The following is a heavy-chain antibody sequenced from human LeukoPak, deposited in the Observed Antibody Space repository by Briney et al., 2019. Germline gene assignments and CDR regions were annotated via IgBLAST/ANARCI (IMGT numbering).Heavy chain of an antibody. CDR1: GGSISSSDYY. V-gene: IGHV4-30-4*01. CDR3: ARGFDAHNAFDI. Sequence: SETLSLTCTVSGGSISSSDYYWSWIRQPPGKGLEWIGYIYYSGSTSYNPSLKSRVTISVDTSKNQFSLKLTSVTAADTAVYYCARGFDAHNAFDIWGQGKMVTVSS. CDR2: IYYSGST. J-gene: IGHJ3*02. D-gene: IGHD3-9*01.